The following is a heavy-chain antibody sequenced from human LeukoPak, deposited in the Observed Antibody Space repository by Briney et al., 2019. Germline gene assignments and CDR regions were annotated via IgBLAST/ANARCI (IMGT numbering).Heavy chain of an antibody. CDR1: GFTFSDYY. CDR2: ISSSGSTI. Sequence: PGGSLRLSCAASGFTFSDYYMSWIRQAPGKGLEWVSYISSSGSTIYYADSVKGRFTISRDNAKNSLYLQMNSLRAEDTAVYYCARDQRSSWYFFDFDYWGQGTLVTVSS. J-gene: IGHJ4*02. D-gene: IGHD6-13*01. V-gene: IGHV3-11*01. CDR3: ARDQRSSWYFFDFDY.